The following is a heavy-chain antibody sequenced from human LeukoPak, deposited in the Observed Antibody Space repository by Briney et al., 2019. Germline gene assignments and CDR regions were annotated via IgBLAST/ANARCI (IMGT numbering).Heavy chain of an antibody. CDR1: GGSFSGYY. Sequence: SETLSLTCAVYGGSFSGYYWSWIRQPPGKELEWIGEINHSGSTNYNPSLKSRVTISIDTSKNQFSLKLSSVTAADTAVYYCARQPLVAGHSDYWGQGTLVTVSS. CDR2: INHSGST. V-gene: IGHV4-34*01. J-gene: IGHJ4*02. CDR3: ARQPLVAGHSDY. D-gene: IGHD6-19*01.